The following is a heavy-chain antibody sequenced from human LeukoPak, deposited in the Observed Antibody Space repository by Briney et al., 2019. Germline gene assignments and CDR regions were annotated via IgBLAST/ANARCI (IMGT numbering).Heavy chain of an antibody. Sequence: PSETLSLTCAVSGGSISSGGYSWSWIRQPPGTGLEWIGYIYHSGSTYYNPSLKSRVTISVDRSKNQFSLKLSSVTAADTAVYYCASSMVRGVFQYDAFDIWGQGTMVTVSS. J-gene: IGHJ3*02. D-gene: IGHD3-10*01. CDR3: ASSMVRGVFQYDAFDI. V-gene: IGHV4-30-2*01. CDR2: IYHSGST. CDR1: GGSISSGGYS.